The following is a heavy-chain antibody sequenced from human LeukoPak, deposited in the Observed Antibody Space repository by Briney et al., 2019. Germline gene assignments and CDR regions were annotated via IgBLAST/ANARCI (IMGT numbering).Heavy chain of an antibody. V-gene: IGHV3-21*01. CDR1: GFTFSSYS. J-gene: IGHJ3*02. Sequence: GGSLRLSCAASGFTFSSYSMNWVRQAPGKGLEWVSSISSSSSYIYYADSVKGRFTISRDNAKNSLYLQMNSLRAEDTAVYYCARAPGLRDAFDIWGQGTMVTVSS. D-gene: IGHD2-21*01. CDR2: ISSSSSYI. CDR3: ARAPGLRDAFDI.